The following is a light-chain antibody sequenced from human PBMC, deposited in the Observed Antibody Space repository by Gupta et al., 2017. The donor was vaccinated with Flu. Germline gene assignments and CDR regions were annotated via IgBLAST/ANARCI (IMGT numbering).Light chain of an antibody. Sequence: TATITCGGDNIGSERVHWYQQKQGQARVLVGYDNSDRPSGIPERFSGSKSGNTDTLTTSRVEAGDGADDFCQMYAYNSDHPLYVVGPGTKVTVL. CDR2: DNS. CDR3: QMYAYNSDHPLYV. V-gene: IGLV3-21*02. J-gene: IGLJ1*01. CDR1: NIGSER.